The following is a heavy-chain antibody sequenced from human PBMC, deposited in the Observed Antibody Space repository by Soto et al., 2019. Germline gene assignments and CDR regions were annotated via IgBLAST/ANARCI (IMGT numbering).Heavy chain of an antibody. CDR3: ATSVNSAMAFDY. Sequence: QVQLVQSGAEVKKPGASVRVSCKASGYTFTHYYIHWVRQAPGQGLEWMGIINPNGGITTYAQKFRAGFSMTRDTSTSTVYLELSSLRSEDSAVYDCATSVNSAMAFDYWGQGTLVTVSS. V-gene: IGHV1-46*01. CDR1: GYTFTHYY. D-gene: IGHD5-18*01. CDR2: INPNGGIT. J-gene: IGHJ4*02.